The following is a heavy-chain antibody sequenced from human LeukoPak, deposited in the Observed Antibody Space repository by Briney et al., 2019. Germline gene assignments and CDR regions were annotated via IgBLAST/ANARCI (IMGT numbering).Heavy chain of an antibody. CDR2: IYYSGST. J-gene: IGHJ5*02. CDR1: GVSISSGDYY. CDR3: ARGFDP. Sequence: SETLSLTCTVSGVSISSGDYYWSWLRQPPGKGLVWVGYIYYSGSTYDDPSLKSRVTISVDTPKNQFSLKLSSVTAADTAVYYCARGFDPWGQGTLVTVSS. V-gene: IGHV4-30-4*01.